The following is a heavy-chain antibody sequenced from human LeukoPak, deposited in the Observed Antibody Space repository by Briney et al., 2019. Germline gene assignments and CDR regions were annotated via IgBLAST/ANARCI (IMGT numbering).Heavy chain of an antibody. D-gene: IGHD1-14*01. Sequence: SVKVSCKASGYTFNSYGISWVRQAPGQGLEWMGRIIPIFGTGNYAQKLQGRVTITTDESTSTAYMELSSLRSEDTAVYYCASGPRNYYYMDVWGKGTTVTVSS. V-gene: IGHV1-69*05. CDR1: GYTFNSYG. CDR2: IIPIFGTG. CDR3: ASGPRNYYYMDV. J-gene: IGHJ6*03.